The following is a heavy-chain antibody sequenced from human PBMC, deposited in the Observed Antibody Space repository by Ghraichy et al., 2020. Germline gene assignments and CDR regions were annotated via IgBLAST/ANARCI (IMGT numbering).Heavy chain of an antibody. J-gene: IGHJ4*02. CDR2: IIPIFGTA. CDR1: GGTFSSYA. D-gene: IGHD5-12*01. V-gene: IGHV1-69*13. CDR3: AGKSANSGYDPEAFFDY. Sequence: SVKVSCKASGGTFSSYAISWVRQAPGQGLEWMGGIIPIFGTANYAQKFQGRVTITADESTSTAYMELSSLRSEDTAVYYCAGKSANSGYDPEAFFDYWGQGTLVTVSS.